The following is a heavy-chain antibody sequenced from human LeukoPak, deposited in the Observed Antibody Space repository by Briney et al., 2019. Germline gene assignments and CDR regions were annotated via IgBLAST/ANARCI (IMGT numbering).Heavy chain of an antibody. CDR2: FDPEDGET. D-gene: IGHD1-26*01. Sequence: ASVKVSCKASGYIFISYAMHWVRQAPGQGLEWMGGFDPEDGETIYAQKFQGRVTMTEDTSTDTAYMELSGLRSEDTAVYYCAISSPRAGAYDYWGQGTLVTVSS. V-gene: IGHV1-24*01. CDR3: AISSPRAGAYDY. J-gene: IGHJ4*02. CDR1: GYIFISYA.